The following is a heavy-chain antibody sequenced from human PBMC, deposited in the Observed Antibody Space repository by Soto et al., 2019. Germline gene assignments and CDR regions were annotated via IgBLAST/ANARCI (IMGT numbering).Heavy chain of an antibody. CDR1: GYSFTSYW. CDR3: ARITPNYYGSGTDAFDI. CDR2: IDPSDSYT. Sequence: PGESLKTSCKGSGYSFTSYWISWVRQMPGKGLEWMGRIDPSDSYTNYSPSFQGHVTISADKSISTAYLQWSSLKASDTAMYYCARITPNYYGSGTDAFDIWGQGTMVTVSS. J-gene: IGHJ3*02. D-gene: IGHD3-10*01. V-gene: IGHV5-10-1*01.